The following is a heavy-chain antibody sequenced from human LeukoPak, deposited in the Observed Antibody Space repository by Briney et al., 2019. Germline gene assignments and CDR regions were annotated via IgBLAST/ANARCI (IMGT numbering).Heavy chain of an antibody. CDR1: GYTFTGYY. V-gene: IGHV1-2*02. CDR2: INPNSGGT. J-gene: IGHJ5*02. D-gene: IGHD6-13*01. CDR3: ARDLGVGYSSSWYFDP. Sequence: GASVKVSCKASGYTFTGYYMHWVRQAPGQGLEWMGWINPNSGGTNYAQKFQGRVTMTRDTSISTAYIELSWLRSDDTAVYYCARDLGVGYSSSWYFDPWGQGTLVTVSS.